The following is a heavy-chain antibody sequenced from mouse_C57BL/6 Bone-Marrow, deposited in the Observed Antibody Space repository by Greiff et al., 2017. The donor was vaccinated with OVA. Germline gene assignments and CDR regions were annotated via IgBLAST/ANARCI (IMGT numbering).Heavy chain of an antibody. J-gene: IGHJ1*03. CDR1: GYTFTSYW. Sequence: QVQLQQPGAELVKPGASVKMSCKASGYTFTSYWITWVQQRPGQGLEWIGDIYPGSGSTNYNEKFKGKATLTADKSSCTAYMELRSLTSEDSAVYFCARGYYGSSRYFDVWGTGTTVTVSS. CDR2: IYPGSGST. V-gene: IGHV1-55*01. D-gene: IGHD1-1*01. CDR3: ARGYYGSSRYFDV.